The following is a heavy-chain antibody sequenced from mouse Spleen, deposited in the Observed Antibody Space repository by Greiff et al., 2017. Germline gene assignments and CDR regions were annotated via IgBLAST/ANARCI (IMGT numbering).Heavy chain of an antibody. CDR1: GYSFTGYY. CDR2: IYPYNGVS. Sequence: VQLKQSGPELVKPGASVKISCKASGYSFTGYYMHWVKQSHGNILDWIGYIYPYNGVSSYNQKFKGKATLTVDKSSSTAYMELRSLTSEDSAVYYCARSPTTVVATPYFDYWGQGTTLTVSS. CDR3: ARSPTTVVATPYFDY. V-gene: IGHV1-31*01. D-gene: IGHD1-1*01. J-gene: IGHJ2*01.